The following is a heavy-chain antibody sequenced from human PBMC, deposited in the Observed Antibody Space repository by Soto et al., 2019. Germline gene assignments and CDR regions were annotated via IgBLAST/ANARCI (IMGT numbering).Heavy chain of an antibody. V-gene: IGHV4-4*07. CDR1: GGSISSYY. CDR2: IHTSGNT. J-gene: IGHJ3*02. Sequence: QVQLQESGPGLVKPSETLSLTCTVSGGSISSYYWSWIRQPAGKGLEWIGRIHTSGNTNYNPSLKSRVTMSVDTSKNQFSVKLRSVTAADTAVYYCARDLRGYSYGYVNAFDIWGQGTVVTVSS. D-gene: IGHD5-18*01. CDR3: ARDLRGYSYGYVNAFDI.